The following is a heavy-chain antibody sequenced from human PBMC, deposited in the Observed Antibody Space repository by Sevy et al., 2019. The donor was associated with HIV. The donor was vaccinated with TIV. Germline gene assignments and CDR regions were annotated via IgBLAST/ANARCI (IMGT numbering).Heavy chain of an antibody. V-gene: IGHV3-7*03. J-gene: IGHJ5*02. CDR3: VRDKEVGASILDA. Sequence: GGSLRLSCVASGFNFRNFWMSWVRQAPGKGLECVADIKQDGSETYYVDSVKGRFTMSRDKAKNSLYLQMNSLRDEDTAMYFCVRDKEVGASILDAWGQGTPVTVSS. CDR2: IKQDGSET. CDR1: GFNFRNFW. D-gene: IGHD1-26*01.